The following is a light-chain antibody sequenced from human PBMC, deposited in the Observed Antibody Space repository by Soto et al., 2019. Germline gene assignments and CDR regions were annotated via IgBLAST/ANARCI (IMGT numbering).Light chain of an antibody. Sequence: QSALTQPRSVSGSPGQSVTISCTGTSSDVGAYNYVSWYQNHPGKAPKLMIYDVSKRPSGVPDRFSGSKSGNTASLTISGLRAEDEADYYCCSYAGSYTHWVFGGGTKLTDL. CDR2: DVS. V-gene: IGLV2-11*01. CDR1: SSDVGAYNY. CDR3: CSYAGSYTHWV. J-gene: IGLJ3*02.